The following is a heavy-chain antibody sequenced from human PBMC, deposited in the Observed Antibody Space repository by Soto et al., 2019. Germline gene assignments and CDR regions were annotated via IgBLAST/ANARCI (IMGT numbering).Heavy chain of an antibody. CDR1: GVTITEIY. CDR3: VKERRYCSGGSCSMMGDGLEI. Sequence: PSGSLRLSCVASGVTITEIYINWVRQAPGKGLEWVSVIYNKFTDYADSVIGRFSISTDSSKNALDLKMNSLRAEDSAVYYGVKERRYCSGGSCSMMGDGLEIWGQGTMVNVPS. D-gene: IGHD2-15*01. CDR2: IYNKFT. J-gene: IGHJ3*02. V-gene: IGHV3-66*01.